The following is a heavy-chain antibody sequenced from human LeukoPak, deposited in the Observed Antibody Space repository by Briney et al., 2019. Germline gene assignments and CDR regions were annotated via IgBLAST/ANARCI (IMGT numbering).Heavy chain of an antibody. V-gene: IGHV4-59*08. Sequence: SETLSLTCTVSGGSMSSYYWSWIRQSPGKGLEWIGYIYYSGSTNNNPSLKSRVTISVDTSKNQFSLKLRSVTAADTGVYYCARHSRTGYNYLDYWGQGTLVTVSS. CDR1: GGSMSSYY. CDR2: IYYSGST. J-gene: IGHJ4*02. CDR3: ARHSRTGYNYLDY. D-gene: IGHD5-24*01.